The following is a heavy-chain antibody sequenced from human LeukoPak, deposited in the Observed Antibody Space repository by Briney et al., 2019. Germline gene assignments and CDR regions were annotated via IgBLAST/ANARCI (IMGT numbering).Heavy chain of an antibody. D-gene: IGHD6-13*01. CDR2: ISYDGSNK. CDR3: ARAIAAAVDY. Sequence: GGSLRLSCAASGFSIGTYWMTWARQVPGKGLEWVAVISYDGSNKYYADSVKGRFTISRDNSKNTLYLQMNSLRAEDTAVCYCARAIAAAVDYWGQGTLVTVSS. V-gene: IGHV3-30-3*01. J-gene: IGHJ4*02. CDR1: GFSIGTYW.